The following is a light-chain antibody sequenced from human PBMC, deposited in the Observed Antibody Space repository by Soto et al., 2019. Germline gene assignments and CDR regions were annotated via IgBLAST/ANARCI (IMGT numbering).Light chain of an antibody. CDR1: QTVSSNY. CDR2: GAS. J-gene: IGKJ1*01. V-gene: IGKV3-20*01. Sequence: ENVLTQSPGTLSLSPGERATLSCRTSQTVSSNYLAWYQQKPGQAPRLLIYGASTRATGIPDRFSGSGSGTDFTLTISRLEPEDFAVYYCQQYGSSFSWTFGQGTRVSIK. CDR3: QQYGSSFSWT.